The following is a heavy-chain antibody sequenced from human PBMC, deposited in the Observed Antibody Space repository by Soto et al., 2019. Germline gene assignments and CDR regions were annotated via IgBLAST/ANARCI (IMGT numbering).Heavy chain of an antibody. V-gene: IGHV1-18*04. Sequence: ASAKVSCKASGYTFTSYGISWVRQAPGQGLEWMGWISAYNGNTKYAQKLQGRVTMTTDKYTSTSYMELRSLRSDDTAVYYCERDKPLQPPAAYYYYYGMDVWG. J-gene: IGHJ6*02. CDR1: GYTFTSYG. CDR2: ISAYNGNT. D-gene: IGHD6-13*01. CDR3: ERDKPLQPPAAYYYYYGMDV.